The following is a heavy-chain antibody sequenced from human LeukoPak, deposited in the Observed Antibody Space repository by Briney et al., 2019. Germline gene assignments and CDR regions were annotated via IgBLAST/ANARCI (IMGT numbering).Heavy chain of an antibody. Sequence: GSLRLSCAASGFTFSSYSMNWVRQAPGKGLGWVSSISSSSSYIYYADSVKGRFTISRDNDKNSLYLQMNSLRAEDTAVYYCARANSRQWMVGAFDIWGQGTMVTVSS. V-gene: IGHV3-21*01. CDR2: ISSSSSYI. CDR1: GFTFSSYS. CDR3: ARANSRQWMVGAFDI. D-gene: IGHD6-19*01. J-gene: IGHJ3*02.